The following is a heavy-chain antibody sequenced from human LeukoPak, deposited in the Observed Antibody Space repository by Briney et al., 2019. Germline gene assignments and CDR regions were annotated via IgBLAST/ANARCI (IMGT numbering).Heavy chain of an antibody. Sequence: KPSETLSLTCTVSGGSISSYYLSWIRQPAGKGLEWIGRIYTSGSTNYNPSLKSRVTMSVDTSKNQFSLKLSSVTAADTAVYYCARDCKETPYSSSRVAYYYYYMDVWGKGTTVTVSS. CDR3: ARDCKETPYSSSRVAYYYYYMDV. J-gene: IGHJ6*03. D-gene: IGHD6-6*01. V-gene: IGHV4-4*07. CDR1: GGSISSYY. CDR2: IYTSGST.